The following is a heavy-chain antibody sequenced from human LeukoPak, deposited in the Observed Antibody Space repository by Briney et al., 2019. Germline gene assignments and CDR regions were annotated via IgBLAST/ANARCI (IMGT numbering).Heavy chain of an antibody. Sequence: PGGSLRLSCAASGFSVSTNYMSWVRQAPGKGLEWVSVIHSGGNTFYADSVKGRFTISRDDSKNTLYLQMNSLRGDDTAVYYCAKDGTSYYYIYYWGQGTLVTVSS. CDR1: GFSVSTNY. V-gene: IGHV3-53*05. D-gene: IGHD2/OR15-2a*01. J-gene: IGHJ4*02. CDR2: IHSGGNT. CDR3: AKDGTSYYYIYY.